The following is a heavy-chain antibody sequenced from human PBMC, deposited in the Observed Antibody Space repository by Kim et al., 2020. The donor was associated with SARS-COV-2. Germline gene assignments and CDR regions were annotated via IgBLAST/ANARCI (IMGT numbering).Heavy chain of an antibody. CDR1: GYTFTGYY. V-gene: IGHV1-2*06. CDR2: INPNSGGT. J-gene: IGHJ3*02. Sequence: ASVKVSCKASGYTFTGYYMHWVRQAPGQGLEWMGRINPNSGGTNYAQKFQGRVTMTRDTSISTAYMELSRLRSDDTAVYYCARQLRGMIIVDAFDIWGQGTMVTVSS. CDR3: ARQLRGMIIVDAFDI. D-gene: IGHD3-16*01.